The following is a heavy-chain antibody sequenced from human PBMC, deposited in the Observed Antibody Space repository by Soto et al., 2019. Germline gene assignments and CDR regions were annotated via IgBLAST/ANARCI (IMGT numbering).Heavy chain of an antibody. CDR3: ARDWGPYYGDYVGYYYYGMDV. CDR2: IIPMFGKP. CDR1: GGTFSSYA. D-gene: IGHD4-17*01. J-gene: IGHJ6*02. Sequence: SVKVSCKASGGTFSSYAITWVRQAPGQGLEWMGGIIPMFGKPDYAPRFQGRVTMTTDTSTSTAYMELRSLRSDDTAVYYCARDWGPYYGDYVGYYYYGMDVWGQGTTVTVSS. V-gene: IGHV1-69*05.